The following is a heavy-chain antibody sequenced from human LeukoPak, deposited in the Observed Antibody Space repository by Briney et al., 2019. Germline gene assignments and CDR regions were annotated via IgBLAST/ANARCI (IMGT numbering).Heavy chain of an antibody. CDR2: ISVSGGSP. D-gene: IGHD3-3*01. CDR1: GFTFSSYA. J-gene: IGHJ5*02. CDR3: AKGLREYDFWSGYAT. V-gene: IGHV3-23*01. Sequence: GGSLRLSCAASGFTFSSYAMMWVRQAPGKGLDWVSTISVSGGSPNYAAFAKGRFTISRDNSKNTLFLQMNSLRAEDTALYYCAKGLREYDFWSGYATWGQGTLVTVSS.